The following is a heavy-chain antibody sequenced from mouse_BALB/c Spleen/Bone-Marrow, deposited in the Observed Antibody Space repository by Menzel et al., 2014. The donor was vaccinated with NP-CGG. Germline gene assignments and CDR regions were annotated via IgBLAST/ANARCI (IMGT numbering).Heavy chain of an antibody. J-gene: IGHJ1*01. CDR2: TFPGDSTT. CDR3: VRSRLRDWYFDV. Sequence: QVQLQQSGVELVKPGASVKLSCKASGNTFTSYDINWVRQRPEQGLEWIGWTFPGDSTTKYNEKFKGKATLSTDKSSSTVHMQLSRLTSEDSAVYFCVRSRLRDWYFDVWDAGTTVTISS. CDR1: GNTFTSYD. V-gene: IGHV1S56*01. D-gene: IGHD1-2*01.